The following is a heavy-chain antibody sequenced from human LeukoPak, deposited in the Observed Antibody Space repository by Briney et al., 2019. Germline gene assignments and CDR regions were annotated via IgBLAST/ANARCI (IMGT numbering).Heavy chain of an antibody. D-gene: IGHD3-10*01. CDR3: ARARYYGSGSYYKHYCYYYMDV. V-gene: IGHV4-34*01. CDR2: IDDSGST. J-gene: IGHJ6*03. CDR1: GGSLSAYY. Sequence: PSETLSVSSVVYGGSLSAYYGGSICARPGKWLERIREIDDSGSTNYNPSLKSRLTISVDTSKNQFSLKLSSVTAADTAVYYCARARYYGSGSYYKHYCYYYMDVWGKGTTVTVSS.